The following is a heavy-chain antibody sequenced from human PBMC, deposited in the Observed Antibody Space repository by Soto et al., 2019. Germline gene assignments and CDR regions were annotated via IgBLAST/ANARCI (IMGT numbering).Heavy chain of an antibody. J-gene: IGHJ5*02. CDR3: ARANYDFWGGSPSDWLDP. V-gene: IGHV1-46*03. CDR2: SSPSGGST. Sequence: ASVKVSCKASGYTFTSYYMHWVRQAPGQGLEWRGISSPSGGSTSYAQKFQGRVTMTRDTSTSTVYMELSSLRSEDTAVYYCARANYDFWGGSPSDWLDPWGQGTLVTVSS. CDR1: GYTFTSYY. D-gene: IGHD3-3*01.